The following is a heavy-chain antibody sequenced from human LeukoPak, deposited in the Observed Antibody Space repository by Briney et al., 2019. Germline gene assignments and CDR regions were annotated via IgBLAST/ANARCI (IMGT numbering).Heavy chain of an antibody. CDR2: FDPEDGET. CDR1: GYTLTELS. Sequence: ASVKVSCKVSGYTLTELSMHWVRQAPGKGLEWMGGFDPEDGETIYAQKFQGRVTMTEDTSTDTAYMELSSLRSEDTAVYYCATLPPYDFRSGYGAFDIWGQGTMVTVSS. CDR3: ATLPPYDFRSGYGAFDI. D-gene: IGHD3-3*01. V-gene: IGHV1-24*01. J-gene: IGHJ3*02.